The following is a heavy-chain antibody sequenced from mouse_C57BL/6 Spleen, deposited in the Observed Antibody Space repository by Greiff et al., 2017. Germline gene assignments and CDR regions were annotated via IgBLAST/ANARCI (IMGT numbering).Heavy chain of an antibody. CDR1: GFTFSDYG. CDR2: ISSGSSTI. CDR3: ARDGYYHFDY. D-gene: IGHD2-3*01. V-gene: IGHV5-17*01. J-gene: IGHJ2*01. Sequence: EVKLVESGGGLVKPGGSLKLSCAASGFTFSDYGMHWVRQAPEKGLEWVAYISSGSSTIYYADTVKGRFTISRDNAKNTLFLQMTSLRSEDTAMYYCARDGYYHFDYWGQGTTLTVSS.